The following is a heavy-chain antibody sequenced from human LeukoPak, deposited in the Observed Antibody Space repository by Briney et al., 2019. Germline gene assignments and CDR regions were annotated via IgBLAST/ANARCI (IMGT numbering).Heavy chain of an antibody. CDR2: IHNSGSP. D-gene: IGHD6-19*01. CDR1: GASITTYC. V-gene: IGHV4-4*07. Sequence: SETLSLTCSVSGASITTYCWSWIRQSAGKGLEWIGRIHNSGSPHYNPSLTGRVTMSLDTSKNQFPLKLTSVTAADTAVYYCARDLGNVGWLIDYWGQGTRVTVSS. CDR3: ARDLGNVGWLIDY. J-gene: IGHJ4*02.